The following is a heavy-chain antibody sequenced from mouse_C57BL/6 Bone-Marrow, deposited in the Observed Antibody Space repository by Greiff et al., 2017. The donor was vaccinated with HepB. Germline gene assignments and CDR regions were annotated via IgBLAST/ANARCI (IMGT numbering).Heavy chain of an antibody. Sequence: VHVKQSVAELVRPGASVKLSCTASGFNIKNTYMNWVKQRHEQGLEWIGRIDPANGNTKYAPKFQGKATITADTSSNTAYLQLSSLTSEDTSIYYSAIIGLRRPPDYWGQVTTLTVSS. J-gene: IGHJ2*01. CDR3: AIIGLRRPPDY. CDR1: GFNIKNTY. D-gene: IGHD2-2*01. CDR2: IDPANGNT. V-gene: IGHV14-3*01.